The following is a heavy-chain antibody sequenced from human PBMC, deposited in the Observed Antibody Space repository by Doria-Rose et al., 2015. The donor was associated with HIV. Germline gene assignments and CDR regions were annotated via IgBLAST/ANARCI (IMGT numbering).Heavy chain of an antibody. Sequence: QVTLKESGPVLVKPTETLTLTCTVSGVSLSSPGMGVSWIRQPPGKALEWLANIFSDDERSCKTSLKSRLTISRCTSKGQVVLTMTDMDPVDTATYYCARIKSSRWYHKYYFDFWGQGTLVIVSA. CDR2: IFSDDER. J-gene: IGHJ4*02. V-gene: IGHV2-26*01. D-gene: IGHD6-13*01. CDR1: GVSLSSPGMG. CDR3: ARIKSSRWYHKYYFDF.